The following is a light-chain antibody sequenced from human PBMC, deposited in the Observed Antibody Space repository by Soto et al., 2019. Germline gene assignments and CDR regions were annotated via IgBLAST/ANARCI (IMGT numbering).Light chain of an antibody. J-gene: IGLJ3*02. CDR2: EVT. V-gene: IGLV2-8*01. CDR3: SSFASSNTWV. Sequence: QSALTQPPSASGSPGQSVTISCTGTSSDVGAYNYVSWYQQHAGKAPKLLIYEVTKRPSGVPDRFSGSKSANTASLTVSGLKAEDEADYYCSSFASSNTWVFGGGTKLTVL. CDR1: SSDVGAYNY.